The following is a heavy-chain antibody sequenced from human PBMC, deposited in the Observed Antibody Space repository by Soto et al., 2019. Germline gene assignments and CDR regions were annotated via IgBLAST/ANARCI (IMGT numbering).Heavy chain of an antibody. V-gene: IGHV3-23*01. J-gene: IGHJ4*02. D-gene: IGHD1-7*01. CDR2: ISGSGGST. Sequence: GGSLRLSCAASGFTFSSYAMSWVRQAPGKGLEWVSAISGSGGSTYYADSVKGRFTISRDNSKNTLYLQMNSLRAEDTAVYYCAKAARWNYVLPEYYFDYWGQGTLVTVSS. CDR3: AKAARWNYVLPEYYFDY. CDR1: GFTFSSYA.